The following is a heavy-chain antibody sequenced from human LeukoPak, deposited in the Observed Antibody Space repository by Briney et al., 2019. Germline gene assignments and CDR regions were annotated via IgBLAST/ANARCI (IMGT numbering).Heavy chain of an antibody. CDR2: ISAYNGNT. Sequence: ASVKVSCKASGYTLTSYGISWVRQAPGQGLEWMGWISAYNGNTNYAQKLQGRVTMTTDTSTSTAYMELRSLRSDDTAVYYCASGRMYYDILTGYYMGNWFDPWGQGTLVTVSS. D-gene: IGHD3-9*01. CDR1: GYTLTSYG. V-gene: IGHV1-18*01. J-gene: IGHJ5*02. CDR3: ASGRMYYDILTGYYMGNWFDP.